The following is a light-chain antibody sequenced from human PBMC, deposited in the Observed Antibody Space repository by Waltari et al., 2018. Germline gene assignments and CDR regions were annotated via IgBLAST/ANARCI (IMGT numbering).Light chain of an antibody. CDR3: GTWDRALTAMV. J-gene: IGLJ2*01. Sequence: QSVFTQPPSVSAAPGPKVTISCSGGNSYTQHTYVTWYQQLPGTAPKLLIYYKTNRPSGIPDRFSASKSGTSAILGITGLQTGDEADYYCGTWDRALTAMVFGGGTKLTVL. V-gene: IGLV1-51*01. CDR2: YKT. CDR1: NSYTQHTY.